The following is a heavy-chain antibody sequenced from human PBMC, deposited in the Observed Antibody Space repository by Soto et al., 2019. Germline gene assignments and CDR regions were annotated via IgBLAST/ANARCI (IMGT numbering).Heavy chain of an antibody. Sequence: SETLSLTCTVSGGSISSYYWSWIRQPPGKGLEWIGYIYYSGSTNYNPSLKSRVTISVDTSKNQFSLKLSSVTAADTAVYYCARAAYYYYCLLDVWGKGTTVTVSS. V-gene: IGHV4-59*01. CDR2: IYYSGST. J-gene: IGHJ6*03. CDR1: GGSISSYY. CDR3: ARAAYYYYCLLDV.